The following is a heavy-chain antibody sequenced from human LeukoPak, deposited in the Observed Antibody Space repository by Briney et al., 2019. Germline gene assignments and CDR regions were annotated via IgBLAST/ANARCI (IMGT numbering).Heavy chain of an antibody. CDR2: ISSSSSYI. D-gene: IGHD4-11*01. J-gene: IGHJ4*02. Sequence: GGSLRLSCAASGFTLRSYSMNWVRQAPGKGLEWVSSISSSSSYIYYADSEKGRFTISRDNAKNSLYLQMDSLRAEDTAVYYCARDVATLTTNAYWGQGALVTVSS. CDR3: ARDVATLTTNAY. CDR1: GFTLRSYS. V-gene: IGHV3-21*01.